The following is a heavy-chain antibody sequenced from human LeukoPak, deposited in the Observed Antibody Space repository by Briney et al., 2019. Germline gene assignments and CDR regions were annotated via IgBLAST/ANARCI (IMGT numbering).Heavy chain of an antibody. CDR1: GGSISSYY. D-gene: IGHD1-7*01. CDR2: IYTSGST. V-gene: IGHV4-4*07. CDR3: ARELELSFDWFDP. Sequence: PSETLSLTCTVSGGSISSYYWSWIRQTPGKGLEWIGHIYTSGSTNYNPSLKSRVTLSVDTSKNQFSLKLSSVTAADTAVYYCARELELSFDWFDPWGQGTLVTVSS. J-gene: IGHJ5*02.